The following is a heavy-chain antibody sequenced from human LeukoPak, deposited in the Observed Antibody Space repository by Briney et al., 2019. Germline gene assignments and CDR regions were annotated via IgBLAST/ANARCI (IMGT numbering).Heavy chain of an antibody. V-gene: IGHV3-72*01. J-gene: IGHJ4*02. CDR2: TRNKANSYTT. CDR3: ARESNGVSDY. D-gene: IGHD2-8*01. Sequence: GGSLRLSCEASGFTFSDHYMDWVRQAPGKGLEWVGRTRNKANSYTTEYAASVKGRFTISRDDSKDSLYLQMNSLKTEDTAVYYCARESNGVSDYWGQGTLVTVSS. CDR1: GFTFSDHY.